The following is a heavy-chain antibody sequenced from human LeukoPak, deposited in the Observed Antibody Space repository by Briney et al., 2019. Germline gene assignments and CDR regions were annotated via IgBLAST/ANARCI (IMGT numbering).Heavy chain of an antibody. V-gene: IGHV3-7*01. Sequence: GGSLRLSCAASGFTFSSYWMSWVRQAPGKGLEWVANIKQDGSEKYYVDSVKGRFTISRDNAKNSLYLQMNSLRAEDTAVYYCARGGHYYDSSGYYTLVYWGQGTLVTVSS. CDR1: GFTFSSYW. CDR2: IKQDGSEK. D-gene: IGHD3-22*01. CDR3: ARGGHYYDSSGYYTLVY. J-gene: IGHJ4*02.